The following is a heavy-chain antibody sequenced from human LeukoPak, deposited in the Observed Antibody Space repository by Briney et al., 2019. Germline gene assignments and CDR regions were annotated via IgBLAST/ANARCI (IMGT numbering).Heavy chain of an antibody. CDR3: AREIAAAGIQGSQT. J-gene: IGHJ5*02. CDR1: GGTFSSYT. Sequence: SVKVSCKASGGTFSSYTISWVRQAPGQGLEWMGRIIPILGIANYAQKFQGRVTITADKSTRTAYMELSSLRSEDTAVYYCAREIAAAGIQGSQTWGQGTLVTVSS. D-gene: IGHD6-13*01. CDR2: IIPILGIA. V-gene: IGHV1-69*02.